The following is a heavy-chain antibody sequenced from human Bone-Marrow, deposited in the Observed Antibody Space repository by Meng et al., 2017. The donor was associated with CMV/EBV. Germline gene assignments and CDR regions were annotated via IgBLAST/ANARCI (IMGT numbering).Heavy chain of an antibody. J-gene: IGHJ4*02. D-gene: IGHD1-26*01. Sequence: GESLKISCAASGFTFSSYSMNWVRQAPGKGLEWVSYISSSGSTIYYADSAKGRFTISRDNAKNSLYLQMNSLRAEDTAVYYCARGRGSAEGWGQGTLVTVSS. V-gene: IGHV3-48*04. CDR2: ISSSGSTI. CDR1: GFTFSSYS. CDR3: ARGRGSAEG.